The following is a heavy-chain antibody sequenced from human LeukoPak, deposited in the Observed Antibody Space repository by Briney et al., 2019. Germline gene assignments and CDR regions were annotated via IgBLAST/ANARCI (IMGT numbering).Heavy chain of an antibody. CDR1: GFTVSSNY. V-gene: IGHV3-66*01. J-gene: IGHJ3*02. D-gene: IGHD3-22*01. CDR3: ARDASYGYDSLQAFDI. CDR2: IYSGGST. Sequence: GGSLRLSCAASGFTVSSNYMSWVRQAPGKGLEWVSVIYSGGSTYYADSVKGRFTIPRDNSKNTLYLQMNSLRAEDTAVYYCARDASYGYDSLQAFDIWGQGTMVTVSS.